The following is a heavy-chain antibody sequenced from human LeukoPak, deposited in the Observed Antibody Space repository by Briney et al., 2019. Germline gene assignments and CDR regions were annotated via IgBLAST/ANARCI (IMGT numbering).Heavy chain of an antibody. CDR1: GFTFSSYS. V-gene: IGHV3-21*04. Sequence: PGGSLRLSCAASGFTFSSYSMNWVRQAPGKGLEWVSSISSSSSYIYYADSVKGRFTISRDNAKNSLYLQMNSLRAEDTAVYYCAKVFSPYYDILTGYYLDYWGQGTLVTVSS. J-gene: IGHJ4*02. CDR3: AKVFSPYYDILTGYYLDY. D-gene: IGHD3-9*01. CDR2: ISSSSSYI.